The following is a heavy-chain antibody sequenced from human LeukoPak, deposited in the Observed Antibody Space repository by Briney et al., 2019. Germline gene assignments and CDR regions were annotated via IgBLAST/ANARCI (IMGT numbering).Heavy chain of an antibody. J-gene: IGHJ4*02. D-gene: IGHD3-10*01. Sequence: PSETLSLTCAVSGYSISSDHYWGWIRQPPGKGLEWIGSIHHSGRTYYGPSLKSRVTIAVDTSKNQFSLKLTSVTAADTALYYCAREGVHYGSGNYLDYWGQGTLVTVSS. CDR3: AREGVHYGSGNYLDY. CDR1: GYSISSDHY. CDR2: IHHSGRT. V-gene: IGHV4-38-2*01.